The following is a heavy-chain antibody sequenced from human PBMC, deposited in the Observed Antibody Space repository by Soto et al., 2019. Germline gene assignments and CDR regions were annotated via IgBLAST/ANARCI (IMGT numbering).Heavy chain of an antibody. CDR3: ASPTTVIYFDY. V-gene: IGHV3-23*01. CDR1: GFTFSSYA. CDR2: ISGSGGST. Sequence: EVQLLESGGGLVQPGGSLRLSCAASGFTFSSYAMSWVRQAPGKGLEWVSGISGSGGSTYYADSVKGRFTISRDNSKNTLYLQMSSLRAEDTAVYYCASPTTVIYFDYWGQGTLVTVSS. J-gene: IGHJ4*02. D-gene: IGHD4-17*01.